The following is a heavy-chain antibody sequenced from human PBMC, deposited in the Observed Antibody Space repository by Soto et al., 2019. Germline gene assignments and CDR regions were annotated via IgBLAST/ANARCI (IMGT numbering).Heavy chain of an antibody. CDR3: ARVGSSQIWSWFEP. Sequence: SETLSLTCTVSGGSISSGGYYWSWILQHPGKGLEWIGHISYSGSTHYNPSLKSRVNISVDTSNNHLSLRLSSVTAADTAVYYWARVGSSQIWSWFEPCGQGTRVIVAS. D-gene: IGHD1-1*01. CDR2: ISYSGST. V-gene: IGHV4-31*03. CDR1: GGSISSGGYY. J-gene: IGHJ5*02.